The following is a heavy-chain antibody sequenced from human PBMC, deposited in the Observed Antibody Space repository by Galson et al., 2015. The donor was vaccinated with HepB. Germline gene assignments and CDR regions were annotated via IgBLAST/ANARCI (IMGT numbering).Heavy chain of an antibody. CDR3: ARDEAVAGDYYYYYGMDV. Sequence: SVKVSCKASGYTFTSYGISWVRQAPGQGLEWMGWISAYNGNTNYAQKLQGRVTMTTDTSTNTAYMELRSLRSDDTAVYYCARDEAVAGDYYYYYGMDVWGQGTTVTVSS. CDR2: ISAYNGNT. V-gene: IGHV1-18*01. D-gene: IGHD6-19*01. J-gene: IGHJ6*02. CDR1: GYTFTSYG.